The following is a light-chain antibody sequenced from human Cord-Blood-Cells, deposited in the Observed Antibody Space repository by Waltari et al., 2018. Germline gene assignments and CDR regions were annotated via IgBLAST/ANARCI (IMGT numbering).Light chain of an antibody. CDR3: QSADSSGTYWV. CDR2: KAS. V-gene: IGLV3-25*03. CDR1: ALPKQN. Sequence: SYELTQPPSVSVSPGQTARITCSGDALPKQNALWYQQKPGQAPVLVIYKASERPSGIPERFSGSSSGTTVTLTISGVQAEDEADYYCQSADSSGTYWVFGGGTKLTVL. J-gene: IGLJ3*02.